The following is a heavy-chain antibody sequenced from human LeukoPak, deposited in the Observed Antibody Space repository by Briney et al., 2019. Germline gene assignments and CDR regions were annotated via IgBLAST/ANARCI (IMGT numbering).Heavy chain of an antibody. D-gene: IGHD3-22*01. Sequence: KSSETLSLTCTVSGGSISGYYWSWIRQPPGKGLEWIGYIYSSGITNYNPSLKSRVTISVDTSRNQLSLKLRSVTAADTAVYYCAREKDPGGYFDYWGQGTLVTVSS. CDR1: GGSISGYY. CDR3: AREKDPGGYFDY. J-gene: IGHJ4*02. V-gene: IGHV4-59*01. CDR2: IYSSGIT.